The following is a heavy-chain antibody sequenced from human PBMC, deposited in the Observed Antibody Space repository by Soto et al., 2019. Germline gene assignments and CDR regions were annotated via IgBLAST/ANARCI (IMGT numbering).Heavy chain of an antibody. Sequence: CVPWAVYGGSCGDHCWSWIRQPPGKGLEWIGEINHSGSTNYNPSLKSRVTISVDTSKNQFSLKLSSVTAADTAVYYCARAYGMDVWGQGTTVTVSS. J-gene: IGHJ6*02. CDR2: INHSGST. V-gene: IGHV4-34*01. CDR1: GGSCGDHC. CDR3: ARAYGMDV.